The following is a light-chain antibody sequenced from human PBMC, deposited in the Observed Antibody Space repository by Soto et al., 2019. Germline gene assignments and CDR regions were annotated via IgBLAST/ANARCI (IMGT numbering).Light chain of an antibody. Sequence: QSALTQPPSASGTPGQRVTISCSGSSSNIGSNYVYWYQQLPGTAPKLLIYRNNQRPSGVPDRLSGSKSGTSASLAISGLRSEDEADYYCAAWDDSLSALYVFGTGTKATVL. CDR2: RNN. CDR1: SSNIGSNY. CDR3: AAWDDSLSALYV. J-gene: IGLJ1*01. V-gene: IGLV1-47*01.